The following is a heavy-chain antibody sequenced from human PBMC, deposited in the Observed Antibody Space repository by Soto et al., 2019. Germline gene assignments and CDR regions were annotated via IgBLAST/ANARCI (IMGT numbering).Heavy chain of an antibody. V-gene: IGHV1-69*13. CDR2: IIPIFGTA. J-gene: IGHJ6*02. CDR1: GGTFSSYA. D-gene: IGHD3-10*01. CDR3: ASSRITMVPYGMDV. Sequence: SVKVSCKASGGTFSSYAITWVRQAPGQGLEWMGGIIPIFGTANYAQKFQARVTITADESTSTAYMELSSLRSEDTAVYYCASSRITMVPYGMDVWGQGTTVTVSS.